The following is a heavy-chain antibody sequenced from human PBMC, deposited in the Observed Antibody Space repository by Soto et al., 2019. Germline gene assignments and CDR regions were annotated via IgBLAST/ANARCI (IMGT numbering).Heavy chain of an antibody. V-gene: IGHV4-39*01. CDR2: IYYSGRT. CDR3: ARHGSTLTTARFDY. D-gene: IGHD4-4*01. J-gene: IGHJ4*02. CDR1: GASVSSSSYY. Sequence: PSETLSLTCTVSGASVSSSSYYWGWIRQPPGKGLEWIGSIYYSGRTYYKPSLKSRVTIFVDTSKKQFSLKLSSVTATETAVYFCARHGSTLTTARFDYWGQGTLVTVSS.